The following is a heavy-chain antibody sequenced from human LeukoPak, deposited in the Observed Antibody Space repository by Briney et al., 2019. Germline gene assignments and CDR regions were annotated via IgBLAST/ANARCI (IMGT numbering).Heavy chain of an antibody. CDR2: INHSGST. D-gene: IGHD3-3*01. Sequence: SETLSLTCAVYGGSFSGYYWSWIRQPPGKGLEWIGEINHSGSTNYNPSLKSRVTISVDTSKNQFSLKLSSVTAADTAVYYCARRPYYDFWSGYYKAPRYYYYYMDVWGKGTTVTVSS. CDR1: GGSFSGYY. V-gene: IGHV4-34*01. J-gene: IGHJ6*03. CDR3: ARRPYYDFWSGYYKAPRYYYYYMDV.